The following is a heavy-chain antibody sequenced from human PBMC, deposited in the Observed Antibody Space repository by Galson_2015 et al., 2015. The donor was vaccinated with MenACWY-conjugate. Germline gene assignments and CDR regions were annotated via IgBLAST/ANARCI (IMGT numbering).Heavy chain of an antibody. J-gene: IGHJ4*01. CDR2: ISANNGVT. Sequence: SVKVSCKASGYTFTSYGVSWVRQAPGQGLEWMGWISANNGVTNYAQKLQGRVSMTTDTSTTSAYVELRSLTSDDTAVYYCARWGPSSYLLEYSGHGSLVTVSS. CDR1: GYTFTSYG. CDR3: ARWGPSSYLLEY. V-gene: IGHV1-18*01. D-gene: IGHD6-6*01.